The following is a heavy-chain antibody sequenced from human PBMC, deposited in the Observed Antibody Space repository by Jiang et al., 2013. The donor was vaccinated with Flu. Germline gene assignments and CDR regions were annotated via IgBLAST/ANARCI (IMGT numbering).Heavy chain of an antibody. CDR3: ARDHYDSSGDYYGINDAFDI. CDR1: GGSISSYY. J-gene: IGHJ3*02. D-gene: IGHD3-22*01. CDR2: IYTSGST. Sequence: LLKPSETLSLTCTVSGGSISSYYWSWIRQPAGKGLEWIGRIYTSGSTNYNPSLKSRVTMSVDTSKNQFSLKLSSVTAADTAVYYCARDHYDSSGDYYGINDAFDIWGQGTMVTVSS. V-gene: IGHV4-4*07.